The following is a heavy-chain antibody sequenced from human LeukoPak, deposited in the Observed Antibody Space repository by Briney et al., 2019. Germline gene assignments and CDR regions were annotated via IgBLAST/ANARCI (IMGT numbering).Heavy chain of an antibody. CDR1: GYTFSSYA. J-gene: IGHJ4*02. Sequence: GGSLRLSCTASGYTFSSYAMHWVRQAPGKGLEWMAVTSSDGNIKYYADSVKGRFTISRDNSKNTLYLQMNSLRGEDTGVYYCARDPVPATARHFDYWGQGTLVTVSS. CDR3: ARDPVPATARHFDY. V-gene: IGHV3-30-3*01. CDR2: TSSDGNIK. D-gene: IGHD1-14*01.